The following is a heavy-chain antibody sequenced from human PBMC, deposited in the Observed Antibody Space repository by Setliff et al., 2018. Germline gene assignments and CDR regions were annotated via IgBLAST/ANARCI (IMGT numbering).Heavy chain of an antibody. D-gene: IGHD4-4*01. CDR2: IYYSGST. CDR1: GGSISSSRYY. Sequence: PSETLSLTCTVSGGSISSSRYYWGWIRQPPGKGLGWIGSIYYSGSTYYNPSLKSRVTISVDTSKNQFSLKLSSVTAADTAVYYCARPGGFCDSNGCWDGYFDSWGQGTLVTVSS. CDR3: ARPGGFCDSNGCWDGYFDS. V-gene: IGHV4-39*07. J-gene: IGHJ4*02.